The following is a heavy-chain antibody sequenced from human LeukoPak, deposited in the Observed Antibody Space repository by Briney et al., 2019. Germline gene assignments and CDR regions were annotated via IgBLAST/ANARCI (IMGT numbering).Heavy chain of an antibody. CDR2: INPNSGGT. CDR1: GYTFTGYY. J-gene: IGHJ4*02. V-gene: IGHV1-2*02. D-gene: IGHD2-2*01. CDR3: ARVGYQPLLFGY. Sequence: ASLRVSSMASGYTFTGYYMHWVRQAPGQGREWMGWINPNSGGTNYAQKFQGRVTMTRDTSISTAYMELSRLRSDDTAVYYCARVGYQPLLFGYWGQGTLVTVSS.